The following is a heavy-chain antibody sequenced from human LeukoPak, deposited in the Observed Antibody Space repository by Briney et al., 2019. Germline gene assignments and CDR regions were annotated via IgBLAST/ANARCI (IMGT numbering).Heavy chain of an antibody. CDR2: ISGSGGST. CDR3: ARGDYGSGTYLWGS. D-gene: IGHD3-10*01. CDR1: GFTFSSYA. V-gene: IGHV3-23*01. J-gene: IGHJ5*02. Sequence: PGGSLRLSCAASGFTFSSYAMSWVRQAPGKGLEWVSAISGSGGSTYYADSVKGRFTISRDNSKNTLYLQMNSLRAEDTAVYYCARGDYGSGTYLWGSWGQGILVTVSP.